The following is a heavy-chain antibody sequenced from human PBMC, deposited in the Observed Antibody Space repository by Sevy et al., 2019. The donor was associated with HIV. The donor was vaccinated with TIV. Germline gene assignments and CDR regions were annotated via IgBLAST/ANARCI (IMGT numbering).Heavy chain of an antibody. CDR1: GFTFSSYA. Sequence: GGSLRLSYAASGFTFSSYAMSWVRQAPGKGLEWVSAISGSGGSTYYADSVKGRFTISRDNSKNTLYLQMNSLRAEDTAVYYCAKDSLRIPRYYFDYWGQGTLVTVSS. J-gene: IGHJ4*02. D-gene: IGHD4-17*01. CDR2: ISGSGGST. CDR3: AKDSLRIPRYYFDY. V-gene: IGHV3-23*01.